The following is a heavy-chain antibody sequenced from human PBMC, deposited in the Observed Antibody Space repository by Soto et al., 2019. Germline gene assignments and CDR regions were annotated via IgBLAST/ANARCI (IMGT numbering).Heavy chain of an antibody. V-gene: IGHV4-39*07. CDR2: VYYSGST. J-gene: IGHJ4*02. D-gene: IGHD3-10*01. CDR3: AREEWFGELLPKGIDY. CDR1: GGSVSSSSYY. Sequence: SETLSLTCTVSGGSVSSSSYYWGWVRQPPGKGLGWIGSVYYSGSTYYNPSLESRVTISVDKSKNQFSLKLSSVTAADTAVYYCAREEWFGELLPKGIDYWGQGTLVTVSS.